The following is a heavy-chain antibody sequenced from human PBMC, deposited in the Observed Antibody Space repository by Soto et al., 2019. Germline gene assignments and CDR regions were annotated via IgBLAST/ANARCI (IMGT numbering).Heavy chain of an antibody. CDR2: MNPNTGGA. Sequence: QVNLVQSGAEVKKPGASVKVSCKASGYNFNGYYIHWVRQAPGQGLEWIGWMNPNTGGANYAQKFQGKVIMTTDTSISTAYLELRSLTSDDPAVYYCAKVISTIGSKQWLAQTKHQALDYWGQGTLVTVSS. J-gene: IGHJ4*02. D-gene: IGHD6-19*01. CDR3: AKVISTIGSKQWLAQTKHQALDY. CDR1: GYNFNGYY. V-gene: IGHV1-2*02.